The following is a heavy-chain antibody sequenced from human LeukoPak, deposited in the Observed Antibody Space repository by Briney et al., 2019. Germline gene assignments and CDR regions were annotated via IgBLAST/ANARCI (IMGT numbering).Heavy chain of an antibody. V-gene: IGHV3-7*01. CDR3: GRLGPVTKDHYVDV. J-gene: IGHJ6*03. D-gene: IGHD4-17*01. Sequence: PGGSLRLSCAASAFSFNTYWMGWVRQAPGKGLEWVANINQVGSSIYYVDSVKGRFAISRDNAKNSLYLQMNSLRAEDTAVYHCGRLGPVTKDHYVDVWGKGTTVTISS. CDR2: INQVGSSI. CDR1: AFSFNTYW.